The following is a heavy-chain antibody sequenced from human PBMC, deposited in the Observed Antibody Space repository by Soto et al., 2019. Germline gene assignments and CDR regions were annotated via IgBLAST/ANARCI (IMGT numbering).Heavy chain of an antibody. CDR2: IYHSGST. D-gene: IGHD6-19*01. J-gene: IGHJ6*02. CDR1: GGSISSSNW. V-gene: IGHV4-4*02. Sequence: PSETLSLTCAVSGGSISSSNWWSWVRQPPGKGLEWIGEIYHSGSTNYNPSLKSRVTISVDKSKNQFSLKVSSVTAADTAVYYCARLSIAVAGTYYYYYGMDVWGQGTTVTVS. CDR3: ARLSIAVAGTYYYYYGMDV.